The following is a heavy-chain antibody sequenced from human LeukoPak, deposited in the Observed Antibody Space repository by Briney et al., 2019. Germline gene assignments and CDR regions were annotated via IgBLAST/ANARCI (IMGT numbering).Heavy chain of an antibody. Sequence: PGGSLRLSCAASGFTFSSYGMHRVRQAPGKGLEWVAFIRYDGSNKYYADSVKGRFTISRDNSKNTLYLQMNSLRAEDTAVYYCAKEKYTTRITIFGVVGSDYWGQGTLVTVSS. CDR1: GFTFSSYG. V-gene: IGHV3-30*02. J-gene: IGHJ4*02. CDR3: AKEKYTTRITIFGVVGSDY. D-gene: IGHD3-3*01. CDR2: IRYDGSNK.